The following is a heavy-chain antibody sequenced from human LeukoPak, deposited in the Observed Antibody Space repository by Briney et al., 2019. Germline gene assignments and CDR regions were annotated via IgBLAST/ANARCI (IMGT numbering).Heavy chain of an antibody. CDR3: ARVWSRNGGYGEDY. CDR2: ISSSSSYI. CDR1: GFTSSSYS. V-gene: IGHV3-21*01. J-gene: IGHJ4*02. Sequence: GGSLRLSCAASGFTSSSYSMNWVRQAPGKGLEWVSSISSSSSYIYYADSVKGRFTISRDNAKNSLYLQMNSLRAEDTAVYYCARVWSRNGGYGEDYWGQGTLVTVSS. D-gene: IGHD4-17*01.